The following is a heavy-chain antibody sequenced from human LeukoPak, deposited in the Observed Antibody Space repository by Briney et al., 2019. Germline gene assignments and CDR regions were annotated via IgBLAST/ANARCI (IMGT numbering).Heavy chain of an antibody. CDR1: GFTFSSYA. V-gene: IGHV3-23*01. CDR2: ISGSGGST. D-gene: IGHD3-10*01. J-gene: IGHJ4*02. CDR3: ANVYGSGSYGDY. Sequence: GGSLRLSCAASGFTFSSYAMCWVRQAPGKGLEWVSAISGSGGSTYYADSVKGRFTIPRDNSKNTLYLQMNSLRAEDTAVYYCANVYGSGSYGDYWGQGTLVTVSS.